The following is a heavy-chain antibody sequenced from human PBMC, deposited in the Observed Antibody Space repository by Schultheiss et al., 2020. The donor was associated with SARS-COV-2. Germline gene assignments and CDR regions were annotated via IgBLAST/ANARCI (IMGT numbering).Heavy chain of an antibody. J-gene: IGHJ5*02. V-gene: IGHV3-30*03. CDR3: ARDFRIGDNWFDP. CDR1: GFTFVNYG. D-gene: IGHD1-26*01. CDR2: ISSDGNNK. Sequence: GGSLRLSCAASGFTFVNYGINWVRRAPGKGLEWVAVISSDGNNKYYADSVKGRFTISRDNSKNTLYLQMNSLRAEDTAVYYCARDFRIGDNWFDPWGQGTLVTVSS.